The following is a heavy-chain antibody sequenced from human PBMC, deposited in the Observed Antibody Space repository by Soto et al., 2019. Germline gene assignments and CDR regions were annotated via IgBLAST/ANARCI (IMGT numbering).Heavy chain of an antibody. D-gene: IGHD3-3*01. V-gene: IGHV3-9*01. CDR1: GFTFDDYA. J-gene: IGHJ4*02. CDR3: ANSQTFLEWPFDY. Sequence: GGSLRLSCAASGFTFDDYAMHWVRQAPGKGLEWVSGISWNSGSIGYADSVKGRFTISRDNAKNSLYLQMNSLRAEDTALYYCANSQTFLEWPFDYWGQGTLVTVSS. CDR2: ISWNSGSI.